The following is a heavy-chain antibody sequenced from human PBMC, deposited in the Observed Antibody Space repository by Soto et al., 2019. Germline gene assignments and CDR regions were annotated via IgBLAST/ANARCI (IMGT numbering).Heavy chain of an antibody. CDR3: ARAPRGIVVVPAARRADYYYYYGMDA. Sequence: PGGSLRLSCAASGFTFSSYGMHWVRQAPGKGLERLAVIWYDESNKYDGAYVKGRFTISRDNSKNTLYLQMNSLRAEDTAVYYCARAPRGIVVVPAARRADYYYYYGMDAWGQGTTVTVSS. CDR1: GFTFSSYG. CDR2: IWYDESNK. D-gene: IGHD2-2*01. J-gene: IGHJ6*02. V-gene: IGHV3-33*01.